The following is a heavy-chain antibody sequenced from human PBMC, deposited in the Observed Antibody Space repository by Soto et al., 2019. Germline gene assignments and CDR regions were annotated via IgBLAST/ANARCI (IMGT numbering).Heavy chain of an antibody. CDR1: GFTFSSYA. CDR2: ITNGAGGVK. CDR3: ARDLEFGEGNISHLDF. V-gene: IGHV3-23*01. J-gene: IGHJ4*02. D-gene: IGHD3-3*01. Sequence: GGSLRLSCAASGFTFSSYAMSWVRQAPGRGLEWVSTITNGAGGVKYYADSVKGRFSISRDNSKNTLFLQMNSLRSEDTAVYYCARDLEFGEGNISHLDFWGQGTVVTVSS.